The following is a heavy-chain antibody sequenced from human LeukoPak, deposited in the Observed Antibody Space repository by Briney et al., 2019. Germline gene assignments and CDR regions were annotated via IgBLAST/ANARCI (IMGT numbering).Heavy chain of an antibody. V-gene: IGHV4-4*07. Sequence: SETLSLTCTVSGGSISSYYWSWFRQPAGKAPEWIGRIYSSGIINYNPPLKSRVTMSLDNSKNQLSLKLSYVTAADTAVYYCARDTGKSGYPDYWGQGTLVTVSS. J-gene: IGHJ4*02. CDR2: IYSSGII. D-gene: IGHD3-3*01. CDR1: GGSISSYY. CDR3: ARDTGKSGYPDY.